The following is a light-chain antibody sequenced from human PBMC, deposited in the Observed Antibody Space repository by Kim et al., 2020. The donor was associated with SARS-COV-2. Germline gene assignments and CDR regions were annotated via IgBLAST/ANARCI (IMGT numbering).Light chain of an antibody. CDR3: GTWDTSLCAVV. V-gene: IGLV1-51*01. Sequence: GQKVTISCSGSSSDIGNNYVAWYQQHPGTAAKLLIYDNNKRPSGIPDRFSGSKSGTSATLGITGLQTVDEADYYCGTWDTSLCAVVFGGGTQLTVL. J-gene: IGLJ2*01. CDR1: SSDIGNNY. CDR2: DNN.